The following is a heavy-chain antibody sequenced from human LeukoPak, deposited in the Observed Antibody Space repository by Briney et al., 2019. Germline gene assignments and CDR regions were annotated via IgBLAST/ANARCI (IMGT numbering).Heavy chain of an antibody. J-gene: IGHJ4*02. CDR1: GFTFSSYE. CDR2: TDKTGGTI. D-gene: IGHD5-12*01. CDR3: ARSGYDIVFDY. Sequence: GGSLRLSCAASGFTFSSYEMNWVRQAPGKGLEWISYTDKTGGTIYYADSVKGRFTISRDNAKNSLYLQMNSLRAEDTAIYYCARSGYDIVFDYWGRRTLVTVSS. V-gene: IGHV3-48*03.